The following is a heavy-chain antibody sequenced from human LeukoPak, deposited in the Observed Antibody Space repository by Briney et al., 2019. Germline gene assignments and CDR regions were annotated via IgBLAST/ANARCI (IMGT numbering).Heavy chain of an antibody. V-gene: IGHV3-21*01. J-gene: IGHJ4*02. CDR2: ISSSSNYI. CDR3: ARDQPSHIVVVTAIDY. D-gene: IGHD2-21*02. CDR1: GFTFSSYS. Sequence: GGSLRLSCAASGFTFSSYSMNWVRQAPGKGLEWVSSISSSSNYIYYADSVKGRFTISRDNAKNSLYLQMSSLTAEDTAVYYCARDQPSHIVVVTAIDYWGQGTLVSVSS.